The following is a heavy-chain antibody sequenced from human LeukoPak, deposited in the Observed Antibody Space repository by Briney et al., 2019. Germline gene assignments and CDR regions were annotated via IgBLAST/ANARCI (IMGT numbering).Heavy chain of an antibody. CDR3: ARDGDVDAVGATVLWFY. Sequence: ASVKVSCKASGYTFTSYGISWVRQAPGQGLEWMGWISAYNGNTNYAQKLQGRVTMTTDTSTSTAYMELRSLRSDDTAVYCCARDGDVDAVGATVLWFYWGQGTLVTVSS. CDR2: ISAYNGNT. CDR1: GYTFTSYG. V-gene: IGHV1-18*01. D-gene: IGHD1-26*01. J-gene: IGHJ4*02.